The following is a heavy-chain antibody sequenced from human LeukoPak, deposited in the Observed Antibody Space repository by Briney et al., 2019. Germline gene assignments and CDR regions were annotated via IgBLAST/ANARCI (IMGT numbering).Heavy chain of an antibody. Sequence: PGGSLRLSCAASGFTFSSYAMHWVRQVPGKGLEYVSAISSSGGSTYYANSVKGRFTISRDNSKNTLYLQMGSLGTEDMAIYYCARGPDVVLVSHWSFFDYWGQGTLVTVSS. CDR1: GFTFSSYA. V-gene: IGHV3-64*01. J-gene: IGHJ4*02. CDR3: ARGPDVVLVSHWSFFDY. CDR2: ISSSGGST. D-gene: IGHD2-8*02.